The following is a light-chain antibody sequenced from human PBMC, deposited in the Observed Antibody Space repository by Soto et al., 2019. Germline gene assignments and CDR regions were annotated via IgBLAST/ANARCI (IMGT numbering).Light chain of an antibody. Sequence: DIQMTQSPSSLSASVGDRVTITCRASQDISTYLAWYQQKPGEVPKFLIYAASALQSGVPSRFSGSGSGTDFTLTISNLQPEDVAIYYCQNYNSAPITFGGGTKVEI. CDR3: QNYNSAPIT. V-gene: IGKV1-27*01. J-gene: IGKJ4*01. CDR2: AAS. CDR1: QDISTY.